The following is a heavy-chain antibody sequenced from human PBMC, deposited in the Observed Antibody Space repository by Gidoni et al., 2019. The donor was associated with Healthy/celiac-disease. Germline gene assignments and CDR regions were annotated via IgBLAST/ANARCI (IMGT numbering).Heavy chain of an antibody. CDR3: ARDVSRYLYDSSGYYYVSHFDY. Sequence: QVQLQESGPGLVKPSETLSLTCTVSGGSISSYYWSWIRQPPGKGLEWIGYIYYSGSTNYNPSLKSRVTISVDTSKNQFSLKLSSVTAADTAVYYCARDVSRYLYDSSGYYYVSHFDYWGQGTLVTVSS. CDR2: IYYSGST. CDR1: GGSISSYY. D-gene: IGHD3-22*01. V-gene: IGHV4-59*01. J-gene: IGHJ4*02.